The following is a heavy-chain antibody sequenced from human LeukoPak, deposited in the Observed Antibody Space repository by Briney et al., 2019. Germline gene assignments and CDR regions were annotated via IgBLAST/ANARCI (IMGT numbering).Heavy chain of an antibody. CDR2: INPSGGST. CDR1: GYTFISYY. J-gene: IGHJ4*02. CDR3: GRAVRAGGFDY. D-gene: IGHD1-26*01. V-gene: IGHV1-46*01. Sequence: VASVKVSCKASGYTFISYYIHWVRQAPGQGLEWMGIINPSGGSTSYTHKFQGRVTMTRDTSTGTVYMELSSLRSEDTAVYYCGRAVRAGGFDYWGQGTLVTVSS.